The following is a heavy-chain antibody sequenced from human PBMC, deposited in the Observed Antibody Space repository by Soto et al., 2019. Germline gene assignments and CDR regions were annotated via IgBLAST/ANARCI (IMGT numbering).Heavy chain of an antibody. V-gene: IGHV5-51*01. CDR2: IYPGDSDT. CDR3: ARDQLYYNDISGRPLNAFDV. J-gene: IGHJ3*01. CDR1: GYSFTSYW. Sequence: GESLKISCKGSGYSFTSYWIVWVRQMPGKGLEWMGIIYPGDSDTRYSPSFQGQVTISRDNAKNSLYLQMNSLRAEDTAVYYCARDQLYYNDISGRPLNAFDVWGQGTMVTVSS. D-gene: IGHD3-22*01.